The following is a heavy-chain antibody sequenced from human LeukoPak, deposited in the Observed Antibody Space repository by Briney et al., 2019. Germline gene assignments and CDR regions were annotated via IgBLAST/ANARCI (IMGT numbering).Heavy chain of an antibody. CDR2: IIPIFGTA. D-gene: IGHD3-22*01. CDR1: GGTFSSYA. J-gene: IGHJ4*02. V-gene: IGHV1-69*05. CDR3: ARQGVQPSYYDSSGTGLYFDY. Sequence: SVKVSCKASGGTFSSYAISWVRQAPGQGLEWMGRIIPIFGTANYAQKFQGRVTITTDESTSTAYMELSSLRSEDTAVYYCARQGVQPSYYDSSGTGLYFDYWGQGTLVTVSS.